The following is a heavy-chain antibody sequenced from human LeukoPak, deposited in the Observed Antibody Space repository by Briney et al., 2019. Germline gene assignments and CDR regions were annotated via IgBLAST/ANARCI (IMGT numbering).Heavy chain of an antibody. J-gene: IGHJ4*02. V-gene: IGHV1-69*01. Sequence: GASVKVSCKASGGTFISYAISWVRQAPGQGLEWMGGIIPIFGTANYAQKFQGRVTITADESTSTAYMELSSLRSEDTAVYYCARLRGYSSSWYGPHWGQGTLVTVSS. CDR1: GGTFISYA. CDR2: IIPIFGTA. CDR3: ARLRGYSSSWYGPH. D-gene: IGHD6-13*01.